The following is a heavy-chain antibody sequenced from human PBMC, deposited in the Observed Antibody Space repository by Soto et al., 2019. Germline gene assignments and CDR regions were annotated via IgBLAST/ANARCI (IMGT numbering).Heavy chain of an antibody. V-gene: IGHV3-23*01. CDR2: IRATGSST. CDR3: RMAYERTGSDAFDI. D-gene: IGHD3-9*01. J-gene: IGHJ3*02. CDR1: GFTFSSHA. Sequence: EVQLLESGGALVQPGGSLRLSCAASGFTFSSHAMSWVRQAPGKGLEWVSVIRATGSSTDYADSVKGRFTISRDNSKNTLYLQMNSLRAEDTAVYYCRMAYERTGSDAFDIWGQGTMVTGSS.